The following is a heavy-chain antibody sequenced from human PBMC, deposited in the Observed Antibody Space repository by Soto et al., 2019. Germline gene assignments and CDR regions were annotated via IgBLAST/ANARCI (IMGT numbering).Heavy chain of an antibody. Sequence: SSVKISCKASGGTFSSYAISWVRQAPGQGLEWMGGIIPIFGTANYAQKFQGRVTITADKSTSTADMELRSLRSEDTAVYYCASDKSIAARPASTDYYYGMHVWGQGTKVTVSS. V-gene: IGHV1-69*06. CDR3: ASDKSIAARPASTDYYYGMHV. D-gene: IGHD6-6*01. CDR1: GGTFSSYA. CDR2: IIPIFGTA. J-gene: IGHJ6*02.